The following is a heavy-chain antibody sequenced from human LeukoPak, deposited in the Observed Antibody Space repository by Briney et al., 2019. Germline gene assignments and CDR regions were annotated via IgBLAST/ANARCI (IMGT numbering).Heavy chain of an antibody. CDR2: INWNGGST. CDR3: ARDIVVVPAAMEYYMDV. V-gene: IGHV3-20*04. CDR1: GFTFDDYG. J-gene: IGHJ6*03. Sequence: GGSLRLSCAASGFTFDDYGMSWVRQAPGKGLEWVSGINWNGGSTGYADSVKGRFTISRDNAKNSLYLQMNSLRAEDTAVYYCARDIVVVPAAMEYYMDVWGKGTTVTVSS. D-gene: IGHD2-2*01.